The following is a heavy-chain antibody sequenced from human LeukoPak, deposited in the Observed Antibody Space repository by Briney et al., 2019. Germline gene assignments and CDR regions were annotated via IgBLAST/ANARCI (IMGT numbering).Heavy chain of an antibody. CDR3: ARNYDFWSGYYAFDI. CDR1: GFTFSSYG. CDR2: IWYDGSNK. J-gene: IGHJ3*02. D-gene: IGHD3-3*01. Sequence: GSLRLSCAASGFTFSSYGIHWVRQAPGKGLEWVAVIWYDGSNKYYADSVRGRFTISRDNSKNTLYLQMDSLRAEDTAVYYCARNYDFWSGYYAFDIWGQGTMVTVSS. V-gene: IGHV3-33*01.